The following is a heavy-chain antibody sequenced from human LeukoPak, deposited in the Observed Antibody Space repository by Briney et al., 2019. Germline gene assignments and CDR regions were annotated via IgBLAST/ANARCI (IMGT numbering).Heavy chain of an antibody. CDR2: MNPNSGNT. D-gene: IGHD3-9*01. J-gene: IGHJ6*03. V-gene: IGHV1-8*02. Sequence: ASVKVSCKASGYTFTGYYMHWVRQATGQGLEWMGWMNPNSGNTGYAQKFQGRVTMTRNTSISTAYMELSSLRSEDTAVYYCAREVTGYSTYYYYYYMDVWGKGTTVTISS. CDR1: GYTFTGYY. CDR3: AREVTGYSTYYYYYYMDV.